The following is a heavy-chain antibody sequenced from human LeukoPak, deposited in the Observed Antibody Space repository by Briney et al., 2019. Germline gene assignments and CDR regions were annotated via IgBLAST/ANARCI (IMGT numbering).Heavy chain of an antibody. CDR3: ARHRYYYDTTSYAFDS. Sequence: SETLSLTCAVSGYSISSGYYWGWIRQPPGKGLEWIGSVYHSGSTFYNPSLKSRVNMSGDTSKNHFSLKLSSVTAADTAVYYCARHRYYYDTTSYAFDSWGQGILVTVSS. V-gene: IGHV4-38-2*01. CDR2: VYHSGST. CDR1: GYSISSGYY. J-gene: IGHJ4*02. D-gene: IGHD3-22*01.